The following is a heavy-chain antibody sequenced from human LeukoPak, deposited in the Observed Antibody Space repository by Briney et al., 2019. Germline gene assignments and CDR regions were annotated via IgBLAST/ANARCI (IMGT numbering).Heavy chain of an antibody. Sequence: PGGSLRLSCAASAFSFSGYALHWVRQAPGKGLEWVAVISFDGSNKYYADSVKGRFTISRDNSENTLYLQMNSLRAEDTAVYYCARRAGSGWYRDFDHWGQGPVVRVPS. CDR2: ISFDGSNK. CDR1: AFSFSGYA. D-gene: IGHD6-19*01. CDR3: ARRAGSGWYRDFDH. J-gene: IGHJ4*02. V-gene: IGHV3-30*03.